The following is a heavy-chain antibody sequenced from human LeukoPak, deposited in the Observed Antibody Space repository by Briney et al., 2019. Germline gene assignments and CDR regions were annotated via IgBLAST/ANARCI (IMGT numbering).Heavy chain of an antibody. J-gene: IGHJ4*02. D-gene: IGHD2-15*01. V-gene: IGHV1-8*01. CDR3: ARDRTAVVVAATFRCDY. CDR2: MNPNSGNT. CDR1: GYTFTSYD. Sequence: ASVKVSCKASGYTFTSYDINWVRQATGQGLEWMGWMNPNSGNTGYAQKFQGRVTMTRNTSISTAYMELSSLRSEDTAVYYCARDRTAVVVAATFRCDYWGQGTLVTVSS.